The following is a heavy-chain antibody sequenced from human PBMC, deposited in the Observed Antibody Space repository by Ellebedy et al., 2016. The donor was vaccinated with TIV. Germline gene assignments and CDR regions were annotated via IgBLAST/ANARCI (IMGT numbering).Heavy chain of an antibody. CDR2: ISISSSAI. CDR3: ARDPVHDYGDYRWNYFDY. D-gene: IGHD4-17*01. CDR1: GFTFRSHS. J-gene: IGHJ4*02. Sequence: PGGSLRLSCAASGFTFRSHSMNWVRQAPGKGLEWVSYISISSSAIYYADSVKGRFTISRDNAENLLYLEMNSLRAEDTAVYYCARDPVHDYGDYRWNYFDYWGQGALVIVSS. V-gene: IGHV3-48*01.